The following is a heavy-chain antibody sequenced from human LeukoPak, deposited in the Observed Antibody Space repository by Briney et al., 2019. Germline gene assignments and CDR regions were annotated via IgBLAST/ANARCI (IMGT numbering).Heavy chain of an antibody. CDR1: GIMFNTYQ. V-gene: IGHV3-48*03. J-gene: IGHJ4*02. CDR3: ASASSHGFEY. Sequence: PGGSLRLSCVVSGIMFNTYQMTWVRQAPGKGLEWVSYISDTGSINNADSVKGRFNISRDNSKNSLYLQMNSPRVEDTAVYYCASASSHGFEYWGQGTLVTVSS. D-gene: IGHD2-2*01. CDR2: ISDTGSI.